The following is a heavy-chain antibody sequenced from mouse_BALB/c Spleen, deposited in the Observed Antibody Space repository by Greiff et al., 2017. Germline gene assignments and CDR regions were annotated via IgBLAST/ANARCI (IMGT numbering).Heavy chain of an antibody. CDR2: ISSGGGST. Sequence: EVKLVESGGGLVKPGGSLKLSCAASGFAFSSYDMSWVRQTPEKRLEWVAYISSGGGSTYYPDTVKGRFTISRDNAKNTLYLQMSSLKSEDTAMYYCARQYGNLFAYWGQGTLVTVSA. V-gene: IGHV5-12-1*01. CDR1: GFAFSSYD. CDR3: ARQYGNLFAY. D-gene: IGHD2-10*02. J-gene: IGHJ3*01.